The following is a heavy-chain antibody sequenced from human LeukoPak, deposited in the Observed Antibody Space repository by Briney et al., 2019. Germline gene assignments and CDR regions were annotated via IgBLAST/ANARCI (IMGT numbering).Heavy chain of an antibody. D-gene: IGHD1-14*01. CDR2: IKQDGSEK. V-gene: IGHV3-7*01. CDR1: GFTFSRYW. Sequence: GGSLRLSCAASGFTFSRYWMSWVRQAPGKGLEWVANIKQDGSEKYYVDSVKGRFTISRDNAKNSLYLQMNSLRVEDTAVYYCAREAGTGDYWGQRTLVTVSS. CDR3: AREAGTGDY. J-gene: IGHJ4*02.